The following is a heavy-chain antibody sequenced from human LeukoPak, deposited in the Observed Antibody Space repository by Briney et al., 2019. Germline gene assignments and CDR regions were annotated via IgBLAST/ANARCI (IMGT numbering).Heavy chain of an antibody. CDR1: GFTVSSNY. V-gene: IGHV3-30*03. J-gene: IGHJ6*02. Sequence: GGSLRLSCAASGFTVSSNYMSWVRQAPGKGLEWVAVISYDGSNKYYADSVKGRFTTSRDNSKNTLYLQMNSLRAEDTAVYYCARMGLSHGMDVWGQGTTVTVSS. CDR2: ISYDGSNK. CDR3: ARMGLSHGMDV. D-gene: IGHD2-2*01.